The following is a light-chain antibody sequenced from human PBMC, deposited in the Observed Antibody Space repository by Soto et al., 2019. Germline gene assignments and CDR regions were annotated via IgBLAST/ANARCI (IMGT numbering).Light chain of an antibody. CDR2: GAS. V-gene: IGKV3-15*01. Sequence: EIVMTQSPVTLSVSPGERATLSCRASQSVSSNLAWYQKKPGQAPRLLIDGASIRATGIPARFSGSGSGTEFTPTIRSLQSGDFAVYFCQQYNDWPITFRGGTKVEIK. CDR1: QSVSSN. CDR3: QQYNDWPIT. J-gene: IGKJ4*01.